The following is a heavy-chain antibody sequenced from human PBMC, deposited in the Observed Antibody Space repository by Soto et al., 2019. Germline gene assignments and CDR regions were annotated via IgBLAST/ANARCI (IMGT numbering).Heavy chain of an antibody. CDR2: IWYDGSNK. CDR1: GFTFSSYG. J-gene: IGHJ2*01. CDR3: ARAGRRGDYGHLSWYFDL. Sequence: QVQLVESGGGVVQPGRSLRLSCAASGFTFSSYGMHWVRQAPGKGLEWVAVIWYDGSNKYYADSVKGRFTISRDNSKNTLYLQMNSLRAEDTAVYYCARAGRRGDYGHLSWYFDLWGRGTLVTVSS. D-gene: IGHD4-17*01. V-gene: IGHV3-33*01.